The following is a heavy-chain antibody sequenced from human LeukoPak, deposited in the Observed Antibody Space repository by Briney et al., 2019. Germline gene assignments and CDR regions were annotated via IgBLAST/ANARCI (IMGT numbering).Heavy chain of an antibody. CDR2: IKQDGSEK. Sequence: GGSLRLSCAASGFTFSSYWMSWVRQAPGKGLEWVANIKQDGSEKYYVDSVKGRFTISRDKAKSSLYLQMNSLRAEDTAVYYCARDLLNMTTVTTRVYYYYMDVWGKGTTVTVSS. V-gene: IGHV3-7*01. CDR3: ARDLLNMTTVTTRVYYYYMDV. J-gene: IGHJ6*03. D-gene: IGHD4-11*01. CDR1: GFTFSSYW.